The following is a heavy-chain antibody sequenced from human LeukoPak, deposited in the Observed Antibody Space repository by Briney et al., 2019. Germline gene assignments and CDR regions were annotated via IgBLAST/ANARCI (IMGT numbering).Heavy chain of an antibody. D-gene: IGHD3-10*01. CDR1: GGSISSYY. Sequence: SETLSLTCTVSGGSISSYYWSWIRQPPGKGLEWIGSIYYSGSTYYNPSLKSRVTISVDTFKNQFSLKLSSVTAADTAVYYCARTRYYYNSRSYGAPYYFDYWGQGTLVTVSS. J-gene: IGHJ4*02. CDR2: IYYSGST. CDR3: ARTRYYYNSRSYGAPYYFDY. V-gene: IGHV4-39*01.